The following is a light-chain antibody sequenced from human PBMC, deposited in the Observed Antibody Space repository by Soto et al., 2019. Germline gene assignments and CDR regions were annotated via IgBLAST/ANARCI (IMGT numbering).Light chain of an antibody. CDR3: QKYDSAPWT. J-gene: IGKJ1*01. V-gene: IGKV1-27*01. CDR2: AAS. Sequence: DIQMTQSPSSLSASVGDRVTITCRASQGILSYLAWYQQKPGQVPELLIQAASTLQPGVPSRFSGSGSGTEFTLTINSLQPEDVATYDCQKYDSAPWTFGEGTKVEIE. CDR1: QGILSY.